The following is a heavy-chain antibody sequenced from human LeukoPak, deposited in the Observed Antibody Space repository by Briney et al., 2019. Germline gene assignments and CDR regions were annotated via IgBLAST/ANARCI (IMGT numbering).Heavy chain of an antibody. J-gene: IGHJ5*02. Sequence: ASVKVSCKASGYTFTSYGISWVRQAPGQGLEWMGWISAYNGNTNYAQKLQGRVTMTTDTSTSTAYMELRSLRSDDTAMYYCARALDIVVVPADNWFDPWGQGTLVTVSS. CDR1: GYTFTSYG. CDR3: ARALDIVVVPADNWFDP. V-gene: IGHV1-18*01. D-gene: IGHD2-2*03. CDR2: ISAYNGNT.